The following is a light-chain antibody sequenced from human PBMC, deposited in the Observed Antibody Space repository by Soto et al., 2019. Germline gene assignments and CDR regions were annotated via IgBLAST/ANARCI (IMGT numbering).Light chain of an antibody. CDR1: SSNIGSNT. Sequence: QSVLTQPPSASGTPGQRVTISCSGSSSNIGSNTVNWYQQLPGTAPKLLIHANNQRPSGVPDRFSGSKSGTSASLAISWLQSEEADYYCAAWDDSLNGYVFGTRTKLTV. CDR3: AAWDDSLNGYV. J-gene: IGLJ1*01. CDR2: ANN. V-gene: IGLV1-44*01.